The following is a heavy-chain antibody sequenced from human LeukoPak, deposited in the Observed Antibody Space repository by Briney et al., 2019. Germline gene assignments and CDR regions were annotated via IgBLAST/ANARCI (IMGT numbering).Heavy chain of an antibody. J-gene: IGHJ5*02. V-gene: IGHV3-30*04. Sequence: GRSLRLSCAASGFTFSSYAMHWVRQAPGKGLEWVAVISYDGSNKYYADSVKGRFTISRDNSKNTLYLQMNSLRAEDTAVYYCARGTAVLLWFGAQSGLDPWGQGTLSPSPQ. CDR1: GFTFSSYA. D-gene: IGHD3-10*01. CDR3: ARGTAVLLWFGAQSGLDP. CDR2: ISYDGSNK.